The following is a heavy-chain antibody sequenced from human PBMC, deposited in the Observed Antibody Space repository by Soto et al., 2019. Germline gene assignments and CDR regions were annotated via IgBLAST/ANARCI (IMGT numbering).Heavy chain of an antibody. D-gene: IGHD2-21*02. CDR1: GFTFSSYG. Sequence: PGGSLRLSCAASGFTFSSYGMHWVRQAPGKGLEWVAVISYDGSNKYYADSVKGRFTISRDNSKNTLYLQMNSLRAEDTAVYYCAKDSAYSMGPVVTATPYYYYGMDVWGQGTTVTVSS. CDR2: ISYDGSNK. J-gene: IGHJ6*02. V-gene: IGHV3-30*18. CDR3: AKDSAYSMGPVVTATPYYYYGMDV.